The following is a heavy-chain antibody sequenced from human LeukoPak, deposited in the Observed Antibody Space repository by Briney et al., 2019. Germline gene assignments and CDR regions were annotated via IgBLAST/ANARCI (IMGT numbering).Heavy chain of an antibody. CDR3: ARWPERGRYSYGLYYFHY. D-gene: IGHD5-18*01. CDR1: GGSISSGDYY. J-gene: IGHJ4*02. Sequence: PSQTLSLTCTVSGGSISSGDYYWSWIRQPPGKGLEWSGYIYYSGSTYYNPSLKRRVTISVDTSKNQFYLKLSSVTAADTAVYYCARWPERGRYSYGLYYFHYWGQGTLVTVSS. CDR2: IYYSGST. V-gene: IGHV4-30-4*01.